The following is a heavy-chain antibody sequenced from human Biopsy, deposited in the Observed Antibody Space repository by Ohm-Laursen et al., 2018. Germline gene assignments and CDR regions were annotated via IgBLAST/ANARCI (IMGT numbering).Heavy chain of an antibody. J-gene: IGHJ4*02. V-gene: IGHV3-9*01. CDR2: IDWNRGSI. CDR3: AKDKGAHINYGDLYYFDS. CDR1: RFTFEDYA. D-gene: IGHD3-10*01. Sequence: SLRLSCSASRFTFEDYAMHWVRLTLGKGLEWVSGIDWNRGSIAYGDSVKGRFTISRDNGKNFLYLQMSSLRVEDTALYFCAKDKGAHINYGDLYYFDSWGPGTMVTVSA.